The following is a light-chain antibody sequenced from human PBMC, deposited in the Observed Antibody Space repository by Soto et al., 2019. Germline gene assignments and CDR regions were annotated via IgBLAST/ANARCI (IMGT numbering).Light chain of an antibody. CDR1: QSVYKW. V-gene: IGKV1-5*03. CDR3: QHYDTFPWT. Sequence: DIQMTQSPSTLSASVGDRITITCRASQSVYKWLAWYQQQPGKAPTLLIYEASTLESGVPSRFSGSGSGTELTLTISSLQPDDFATYYCQHYDTFPWTFGQGTKVDVK. J-gene: IGKJ1*01. CDR2: EAS.